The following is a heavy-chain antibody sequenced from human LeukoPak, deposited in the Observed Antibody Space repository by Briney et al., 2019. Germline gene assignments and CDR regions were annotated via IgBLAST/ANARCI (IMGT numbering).Heavy chain of an antibody. CDR1: GGSISSSSYY. J-gene: IGHJ4*02. CDR3: ARRRYYGSGFDY. D-gene: IGHD3-10*01. Sequence: PSETLSLTCTVSGGSISSSSYYWGWIRQPPGKGLEWIGSIYYSGSTYYNPSLKSRVTISVDTSKNQFSLKLSSVTAADTAVYYCARRRYYGSGFDYWGQGTMVTVSS. V-gene: IGHV4-39*01. CDR2: IYYSGST.